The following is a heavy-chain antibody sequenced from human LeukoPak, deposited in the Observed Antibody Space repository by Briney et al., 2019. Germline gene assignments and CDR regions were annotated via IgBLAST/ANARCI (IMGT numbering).Heavy chain of an antibody. J-gene: IGHJ4*02. V-gene: IGHV3-48*03. CDR3: AREAIYYDSSGYYYDLDY. D-gene: IGHD3-22*01. CDR1: GFTFSSYE. Sequence: GGSLRLSCAASGFTFSSYEVIWVRQAPGKGLEWVSYMSSSGTTIHYVDSVKGRFTISRDNAKNSLYLQMNSLRAEDTAVYYCAREAIYYDSSGYYYDLDYWGQGTLVTVSS. CDR2: MSSSGTTI.